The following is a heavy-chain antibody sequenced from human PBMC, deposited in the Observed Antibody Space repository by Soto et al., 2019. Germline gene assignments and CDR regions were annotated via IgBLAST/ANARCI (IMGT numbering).Heavy chain of an antibody. D-gene: IGHD1-26*01. CDR1: GYTFTSYG. CDR3: ARFHTATTAGYYYYGMDV. CDR2: IIPIYGNT. V-gene: IGHV1-69*13. Sequence: ASVKVSCKASGYTFTSYGISWVRQAPGQGLEWMGWIIPIYGNTNYAQKLQGRVTITADESTSTAYMELSSLRSEDTAVYYCARFHTATTAGYYYYGMDVWGQGTTVTVSS. J-gene: IGHJ6*02.